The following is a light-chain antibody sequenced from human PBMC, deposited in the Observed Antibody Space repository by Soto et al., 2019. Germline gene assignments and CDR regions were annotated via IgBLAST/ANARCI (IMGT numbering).Light chain of an antibody. CDR3: SSYTSTTTV. CDR1: SSDGDDYKD. CDR2: EVT. J-gene: IGLJ1*01. Sequence: QSALTQPASVSGSPGQSITISCTGISSDGDDYKDVSWNQQHPGKAPKLMIYEVTYRPSGVSNRFSGSKSGNTASLTISGLQAEDEADYYCSSYTSTTTVFGTGTKVTVL. V-gene: IGLV2-14*01.